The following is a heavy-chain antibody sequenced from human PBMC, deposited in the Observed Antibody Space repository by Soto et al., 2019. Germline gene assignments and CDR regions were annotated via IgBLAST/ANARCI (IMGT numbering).Heavy chain of an antibody. D-gene: IGHD3-10*01. J-gene: IGHJ5*02. CDR1: GGSVSSGSYY. V-gene: IGHV4-61*01. CDR3: ARGYYGSGSYYNVDWFDP. CDR2: IYYRGST. Sequence: QVQLQESGPGLVKPSETLSLTCTVSGGSVSSGSYYWSWIRQPPGKGLEWIGYIYYRGSTNYNPFRKSRVTISVDTSKNQFSLKRSSVAAADTAVYYCARGYYGSGSYYNVDWFDPWGQGTLVTVSP.